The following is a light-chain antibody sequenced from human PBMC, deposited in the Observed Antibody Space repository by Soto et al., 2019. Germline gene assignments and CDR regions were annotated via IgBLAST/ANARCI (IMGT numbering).Light chain of an antibody. CDR1: RSTLGSNT. CDR3: AAWDDSLNGPV. V-gene: IGLV1-44*01. J-gene: IGLJ2*01. CDR2: SNN. Sequence: QSVLTQPPSASGTCQSPVSVPSSGPRSTLGSNTVNFYQQLPGTAPKLLIYSNNQRPSGVPDRFSGSKSGTSASLAISGLQSEDEADYYCAAWDDSLNGPVFGGGTKLTVL.